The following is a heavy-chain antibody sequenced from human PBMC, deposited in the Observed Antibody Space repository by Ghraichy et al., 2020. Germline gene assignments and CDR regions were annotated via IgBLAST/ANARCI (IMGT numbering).Heavy chain of an antibody. J-gene: IGHJ4*02. Sequence: SQTLSLTCTVSGGSVSSGSYYWSWIRQPPGKGLEWIGYIYYSGSTNYNPSLKSRVTISVDTSKNQFSLKLSSVTAADTAVYYCARDPGGGFDYWGQGTLVTVSS. D-gene: IGHD2-8*02. CDR2: IYYSGST. CDR1: GGSVSSGSYY. CDR3: ARDPGGGFDY. V-gene: IGHV4-61*01.